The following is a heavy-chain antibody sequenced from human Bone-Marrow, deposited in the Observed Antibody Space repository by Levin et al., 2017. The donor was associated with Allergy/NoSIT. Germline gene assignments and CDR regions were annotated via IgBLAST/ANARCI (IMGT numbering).Heavy chain of an antibody. CDR1: GFTFSSYS. D-gene: IGHD3-9*01. Sequence: PGGSLRLSCAASGFTFSSYSMNWVRQAPGKGLEWVSSISSSSSYIYYADSVKGRFTISRDNAKNSLYLQMNSLRAEDTAVYYCASLGRDWLLYLHYGMDVWGQGTTVTVSS. J-gene: IGHJ6*02. V-gene: IGHV3-21*01. CDR2: ISSSSSYI. CDR3: ASLGRDWLLYLHYGMDV.